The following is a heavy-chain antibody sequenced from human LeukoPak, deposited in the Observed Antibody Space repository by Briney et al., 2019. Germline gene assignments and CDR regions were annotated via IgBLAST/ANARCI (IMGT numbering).Heavy chain of an antibody. CDR1: GGSISSYY. Sequence: PSETLSLTCTVSGGSISSYYWSWIRQPPGKGLEWIGYIYYSGSTYYNPSLKSRVTISVDTSKNQFSLKLSSVTAADTAVYYCARVRSPNWFDPWGQGTLVTVSS. J-gene: IGHJ5*02. CDR3: ARVRSPNWFDP. V-gene: IGHV4-59*12. CDR2: IYYSGST.